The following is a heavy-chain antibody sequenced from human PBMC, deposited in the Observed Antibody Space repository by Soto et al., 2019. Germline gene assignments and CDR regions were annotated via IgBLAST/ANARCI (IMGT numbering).Heavy chain of an antibody. V-gene: IGHV3-48*03. CDR3: ARVIRGGYNLNEEVMAFDY. CDR1: GFTFSSYE. J-gene: IGHJ4*02. D-gene: IGHD1-20*01. CDR2: ISSSGSTI. Sequence: GGSLRLSCAASGFTFSSYEMNWVRQAPGKGLAWVSYISSSGSTIYYAGSVKGRFTISRDNAKNSLYVQMNSLRAEDTAVYYCARVIRGGYNLNEEVMAFDYWGQGTLVTGSS.